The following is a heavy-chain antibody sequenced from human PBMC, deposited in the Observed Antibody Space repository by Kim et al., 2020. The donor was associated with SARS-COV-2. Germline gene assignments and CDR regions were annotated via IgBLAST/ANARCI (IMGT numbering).Heavy chain of an antibody. Sequence: ASVKVSCKASGYSFDTFSLYWLRQAPGQRFEWMGWINGCNGNTRYSQNFQGRVIFTRDTSATTAYMELTSLTFKDTAVYYCAREGSGSYNWLDPWGQRTL. CDR3: AREGSGSYNWLDP. CDR2: INGCNGNT. J-gene: IGHJ5*02. D-gene: IGHD3-10*01. V-gene: IGHV1-3*01. CDR1: GYSFDTFS.